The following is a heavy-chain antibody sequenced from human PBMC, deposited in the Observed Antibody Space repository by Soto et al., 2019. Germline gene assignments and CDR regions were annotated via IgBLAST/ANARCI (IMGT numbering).Heavy chain of an antibody. CDR2: IFHDGNT. CDR1: VSTIGSGGG. CDR3: ARHEGWTGPDQ. V-gene: IGHV4-4*02. J-gene: IGHJ4*02. D-gene: IGHD2-8*02. Sequence: SETLSLTISVSVSTIGSGGGWSWVRQPPGKGLEWIAEIFHDGNTNYSPSLKSRVTISVDKSQNQFSLNVYSVTAADTAVYYCARHEGWTGPDQGARGPQAPVSS.